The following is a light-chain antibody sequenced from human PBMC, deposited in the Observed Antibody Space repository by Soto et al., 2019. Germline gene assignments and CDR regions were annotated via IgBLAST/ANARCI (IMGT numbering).Light chain of an antibody. CDR2: LGS. CDR3: MQALHTPRT. CDR1: ESVLFSSNNKNY. J-gene: IGKJ1*01. Sequence: DIVMTQSPDSLAVSLCERATINCKSSESVLFSSNNKNYLAWYLQKPGQSPQLLIYLGSNRASGVPDRFSGSGSGTDFTLKISRVEAEDVGVYYCMQALHTPRTFGQGTKVDIK. V-gene: IGKV2-28*01.